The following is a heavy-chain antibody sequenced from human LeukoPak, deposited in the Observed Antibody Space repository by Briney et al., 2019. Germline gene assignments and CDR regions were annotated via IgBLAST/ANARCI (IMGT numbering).Heavy chain of an antibody. CDR2: IRYDGSNK. J-gene: IGHJ6*02. CDR1: GFTFSSYG. V-gene: IGHV3-30*02. Sequence: PGGSLRLSCAASGFTFSSYGMHWVRQAPGKGLEWVAFIRYDGSNKYYADSVKGRFTISRDNSKNTLYLQMNSLRAEDTAVYYCARDWKGYYYGPPHYYYGMDVWGQGTTVTVSS. CDR3: ARDWKGYYYGPPHYYYGMDV. D-gene: IGHD3-10*01.